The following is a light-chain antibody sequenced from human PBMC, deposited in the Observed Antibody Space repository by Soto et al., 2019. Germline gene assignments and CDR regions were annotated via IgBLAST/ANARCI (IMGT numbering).Light chain of an antibody. CDR2: GAS. Sequence: ETVMTHSPATLSVSPGERATLSFSASQSVITNLAWFQQKPGQAPRLLIYGASTRATGTPGRFSGRGSGTEFTLTINNLQSEDFAVYYCQQYRNWPRTFGQGTKVDIK. V-gene: IGKV3-15*01. CDR1: QSVITN. CDR3: QQYRNWPRT. J-gene: IGKJ1*01.